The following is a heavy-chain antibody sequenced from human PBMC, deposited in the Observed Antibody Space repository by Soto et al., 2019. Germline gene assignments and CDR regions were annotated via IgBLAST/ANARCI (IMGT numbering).Heavy chain of an antibody. D-gene: IGHD1-1*01. J-gene: IGHJ6*03. V-gene: IGHV3-9*01. Sequence: GGSLRLSCGASGFSFDDYAMHWVRQAPGKGLEWVSGITWNSGRIAYADSAEGRFSISRDNAKNSLYLQMFSLRPEDTALYYCAQDSSQDHNSFNYIAVWGKGTTVTVSS. CDR3: AQDSSQDHNSFNYIAV. CDR1: GFSFDDYA. CDR2: ITWNSGRI.